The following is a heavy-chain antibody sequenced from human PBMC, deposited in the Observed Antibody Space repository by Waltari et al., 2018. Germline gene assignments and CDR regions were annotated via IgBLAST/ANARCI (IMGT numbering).Heavy chain of an antibody. CDR3: ASSRPDCSSTSCYLNWFDP. CDR1: GYSIRSGYY. V-gene: IGHV4-38-2*01. J-gene: IGHJ5*02. D-gene: IGHD2-2*01. Sequence: QVQLQESGPGLVKPSETLSLTCAVPGYSIRSGYYWGWLRQPPGKGLEWIGSIYHSGSTYYNPSLKSRVTISVDTSKNQFSLKLSSVTAADTAVYYCASSRPDCSSTSCYLNWFDPWGQGTLVTVSS. CDR2: IYHSGST.